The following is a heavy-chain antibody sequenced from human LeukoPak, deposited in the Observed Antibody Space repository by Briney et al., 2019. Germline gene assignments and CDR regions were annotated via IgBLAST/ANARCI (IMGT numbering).Heavy chain of an antibody. CDR2: ISYDGSNK. J-gene: IGHJ4*02. CDR3: ARWDYGDIL. V-gene: IGHV3-30-3*01. Sequence: GGSLRLSCAASGFTFSSYAMHWVRQAPGKGLEWVAVISYDGSNKYYADSVKGRFTISRDNSKNTLYLQMNSLRAEDTAVYYCARWDYGDILWGQGTLVTVSS. CDR1: GFTFSSYA. D-gene: IGHD4-17*01.